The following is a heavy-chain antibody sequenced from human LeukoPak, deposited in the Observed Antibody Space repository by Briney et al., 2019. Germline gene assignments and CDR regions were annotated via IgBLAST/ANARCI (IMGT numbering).Heavy chain of an antibody. Sequence: GGSLRLSCAASGFTFDDYAMHWVRQAPGKGLEWVSGISWNSGSIGYADSVKGRFTISRDNAKNSLYLQMNSLRAEDTALYYCAKEENSGSSTPPFDYWGQGTLVTVSS. CDR2: ISWNSGSI. V-gene: IGHV3-9*01. J-gene: IGHJ4*02. CDR1: GFTFDDYA. CDR3: AKEENSGSSTPPFDY. D-gene: IGHD1-26*01.